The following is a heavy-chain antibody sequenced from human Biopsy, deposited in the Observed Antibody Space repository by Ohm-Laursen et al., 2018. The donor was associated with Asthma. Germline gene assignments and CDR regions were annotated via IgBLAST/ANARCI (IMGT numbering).Heavy chain of an antibody. J-gene: IGHJ4*02. V-gene: IGHV3-30*03. CDR2: ISYDGSNK. Sequence: SLRLSCAASGFTFSSYGMHWVRQAPGKGLEWVAVISYDGSNKYYADSVKGRFTTSRDNSKNTLYLQMNSLRAEDTDVYYCASQGSGPNFWSGYYYFDYWGQGTLVTVSS. CDR3: ASQGSGPNFWSGYYYFDY. D-gene: IGHD3-3*01. CDR1: GFTFSSYG.